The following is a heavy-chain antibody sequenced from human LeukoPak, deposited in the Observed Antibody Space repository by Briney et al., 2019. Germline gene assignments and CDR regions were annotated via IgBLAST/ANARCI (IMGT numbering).Heavy chain of an antibody. CDR3: ARVPHSSSSEWFDP. V-gene: IGHV4-38-2*02. J-gene: IGHJ5*02. D-gene: IGHD6-6*01. CDR2: IHHSGST. CDR1: GYSISSGYY. Sequence: SETLSLTCTVSGYSISSGYYWGWIRQPPGQGLEWIGSIHHSGSTYYNPSLKSRVTISVDTSKNQFSLKLSSVTAADTAVYYCARVPHSSSSEWFDPWGQGTLVTVSS.